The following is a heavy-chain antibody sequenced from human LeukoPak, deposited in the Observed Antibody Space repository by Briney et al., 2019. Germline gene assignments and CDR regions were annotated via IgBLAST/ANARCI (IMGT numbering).Heavy chain of an antibody. J-gene: IGHJ4*02. Sequence: SGPTLVKPTETLTLTCTFSGFSLDSTAVGVGWVRQPPGKALEWLALIYGSDDKRYMPSLQNGLTITKDTSKNLVVLTMANVDPVDTATYYCARQGYGYVYFDFWGRGILVTVSS. CDR2: IYGSDDK. CDR1: GFSLDSTAVG. D-gene: IGHD5-18*01. CDR3: ARQGYGYVYFDF. V-gene: IGHV2-5*01.